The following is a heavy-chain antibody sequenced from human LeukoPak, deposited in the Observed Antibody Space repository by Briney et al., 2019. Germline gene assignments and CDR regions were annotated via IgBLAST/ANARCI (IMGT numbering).Heavy chain of an antibody. CDR3: AGGVGEDAFDI. CDR1: GGSISSSSYY. V-gene: IGHV4-39*07. Sequence: SETLSLTCTVSGGSISSSSYYWGWIRQPPGKGLEWIGSIYYSGSTNYNPSLKSRVTISVDTSKNQFSLKLSSVTAADTAVYYCAGGVGEDAFDIWGQGTMVTVSS. CDR2: IYYSGST. J-gene: IGHJ3*02. D-gene: IGHD1-26*01.